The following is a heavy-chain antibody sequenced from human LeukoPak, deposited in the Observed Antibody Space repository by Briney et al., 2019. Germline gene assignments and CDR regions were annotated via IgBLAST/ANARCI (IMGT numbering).Heavy chain of an antibody. D-gene: IGHD5-12*01. CDR3: ARDLGSGYSGYVPFDY. V-gene: IGHV3-11*06. CDR1: GFTFSDYY. CDR2: ISSSSSYT. J-gene: IGHJ4*02. Sequence: GWSLRLSCAGSGFTFSDYYMSWIRQAPGKGLEWVSYISSSSSYTNYADCVKGRFTISRDNAKNSLYQQMHSLRAEDTAVYYCARDLGSGYSGYVPFDYWGQGTLVTVSS.